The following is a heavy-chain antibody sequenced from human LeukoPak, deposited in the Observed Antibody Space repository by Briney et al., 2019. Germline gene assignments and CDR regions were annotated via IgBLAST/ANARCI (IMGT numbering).Heavy chain of an antibody. D-gene: IGHD3-22*01. CDR3: ARQAYGSHFDAFDI. CDR1: EYSFTSYW. V-gene: IGHV5-51*01. CDR2: IYPDDSET. Sequence: GESLKISCKGSEYSFTSYWIGWVRQMPGKGLEWMGIIYPDDSETNYSPSFQGQVSMSVDKSITTAYLQWSSLKASDTAVYYCARQAYGSHFDAFDIWGQGTMVTVSS. J-gene: IGHJ3*02.